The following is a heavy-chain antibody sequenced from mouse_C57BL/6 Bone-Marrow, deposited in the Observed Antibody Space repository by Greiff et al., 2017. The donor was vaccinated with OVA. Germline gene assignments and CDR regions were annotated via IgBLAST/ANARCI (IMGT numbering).Heavy chain of an antibody. Sequence: VQRVESGAELVRPGASVTLSCKASGYTFTDYEMNWVKQTHVHGLEWIGAIDPDTGGTAYNQKFKGKAILTADKSSSTAYMELRRLTSEYSAVYYCKRGYGDYYAMDYWGQGTSVTVSS. D-gene: IGHD2-13*01. CDR3: KRGYGDYYAMDY. CDR1: GYTFTDYE. CDR2: IDPDTGGT. V-gene: IGHV1-15*01. J-gene: IGHJ4*01.